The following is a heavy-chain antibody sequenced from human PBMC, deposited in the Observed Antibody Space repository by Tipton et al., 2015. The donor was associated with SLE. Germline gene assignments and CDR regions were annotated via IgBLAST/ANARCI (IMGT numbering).Heavy chain of an antibody. V-gene: IGHV4-59*04. CDR1: GGSITSYY. D-gene: IGHD3-10*01. CDR2: FFHSGNT. Sequence: GLVKPSETLSLNCTVSGGSITSYYWGWIRQPPGKRMEWIGSFFHSGNTYYNPSLESRVTISKDTSANQFSLNLSSVTAADTAVYYCARHDYYGSGSQVDPWGQGTLVTVSS. CDR3: ARHDYYGSGSQVDP. J-gene: IGHJ5*02.